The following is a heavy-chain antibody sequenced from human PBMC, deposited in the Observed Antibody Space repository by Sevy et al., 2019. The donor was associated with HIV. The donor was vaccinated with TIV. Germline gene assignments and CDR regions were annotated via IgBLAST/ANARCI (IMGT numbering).Heavy chain of an antibody. CDR1: GFTFSDYY. Sequence: GGSLRLSCAASGFTFSDYYMSWIRQAPGQGLEWVSYISSSGSTIYYADSVKGRVTISRDNAKNSLYLQMNSLRAEDTAVYYCARDKSYYYYGMDVWGQGTTVTVSS. J-gene: IGHJ6*02. CDR3: ARDKSYYYYGMDV. V-gene: IGHV3-11*01. CDR2: ISSSGSTI.